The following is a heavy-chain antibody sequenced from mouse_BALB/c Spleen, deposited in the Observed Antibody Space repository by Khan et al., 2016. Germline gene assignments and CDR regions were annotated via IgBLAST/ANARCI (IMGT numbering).Heavy chain of an antibody. J-gene: IGHJ4*01. CDR3: ARIRQAVDD. V-gene: IGHV5-6-3*01. CDR1: GFTFSTYA. D-gene: IGHD2-12*01. CDR2: INSNSGST. Sequence: EVELVESGGGLVQPGGSLKLSCAASGFTFSTYAMSWVRQTPDKRLELVATINSNSGSTYYQDNLQGRFTISRDNAKNTLYLQMSSLKSEDTAMYYCARIRQAVDDWGQGTSVTVSS.